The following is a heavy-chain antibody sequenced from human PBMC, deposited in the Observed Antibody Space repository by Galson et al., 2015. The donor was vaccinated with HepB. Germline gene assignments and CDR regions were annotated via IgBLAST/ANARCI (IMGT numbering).Heavy chain of an antibody. J-gene: IGHJ4*02. V-gene: IGHV3-23*01. CDR1: RFTFKDYA. CDR3: AKEREVGYCSGGSCSPPDS. Sequence: SLRLSCAVSRFTFKDYAMSWVRQAPGKGLEWVSGISRSGGSTSYADSVTGRFTISRDNSKNTLFLEISSLRAEDTAIYYCAKEREVGYCSGGSCSPPDSWGQGTLVNVSS. CDR2: ISRSGGST. D-gene: IGHD2-15*01.